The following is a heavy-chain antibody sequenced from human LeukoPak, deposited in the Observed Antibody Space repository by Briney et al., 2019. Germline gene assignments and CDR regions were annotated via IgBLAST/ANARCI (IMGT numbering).Heavy chain of an antibody. Sequence: SETLSLTCTVSGGSISSYYWSWIRQPPGKGLEWIGYIYYSGSTNYNPSLKSRVTISVDTSKNQFSLKLSSVTAADTAVYYCARGITGTPGYFYYGMDVWGQGTTVTVSS. J-gene: IGHJ6*02. CDR1: GGSISSYY. CDR3: ARGITGTPGYFYYGMDV. V-gene: IGHV4-59*01. D-gene: IGHD1-7*01. CDR2: IYYSGST.